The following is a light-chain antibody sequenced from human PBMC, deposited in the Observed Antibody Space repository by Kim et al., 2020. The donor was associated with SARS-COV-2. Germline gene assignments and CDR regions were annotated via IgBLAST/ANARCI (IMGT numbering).Light chain of an antibody. CDR1: SGHSSYI. Sequence: QPVLTQSSSASASLGSSVKLTCTLSSGHSSYIIAWHQQQPGKAPRYLMKLEGSGSYNKGSGVPDRFSGSSSGADRYLTISNLPSEDEADYYCETWDSKSVVFGGGTQLTVL. J-gene: IGLJ2*01. V-gene: IGLV4-60*03. CDR2: LEGSGSY. CDR3: ETWDSKSVV.